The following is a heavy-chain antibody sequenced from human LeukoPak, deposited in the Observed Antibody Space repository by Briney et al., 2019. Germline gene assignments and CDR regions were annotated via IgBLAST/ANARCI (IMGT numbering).Heavy chain of an antibody. D-gene: IGHD6-19*01. CDR2: ISPSSDHI. Sequence: GGSLRLSCAVSRYSFSSFNMHWVRQAPGKGLEWVSYISPSSDHIDYADFVKGRFTISRDNAKNSVYLQMNSLRAEDTALYYCASRVEVAGRGGFWGQGTLVTVSS. CDR1: RYSFSSFN. V-gene: IGHV3-48*01. J-gene: IGHJ4*02. CDR3: ASRVEVAGRGGF.